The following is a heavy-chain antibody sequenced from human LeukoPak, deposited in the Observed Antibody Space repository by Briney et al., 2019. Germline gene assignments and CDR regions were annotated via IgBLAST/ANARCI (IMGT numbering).Heavy chain of an antibody. Sequence: PSETLSLTCTVSGGSISSGSYYWSWIRQPAGKGLEWIGRIYTSGSTNYNPSLKSRVTISVDTSKNQFSLKLSSVTAADTAVYYCARDGYDGSGSYSHAYYFDYWGQGTLVTVSS. CDR1: GGSISSGSYY. V-gene: IGHV4-61*02. J-gene: IGHJ4*02. CDR3: ARDGYDGSGSYSHAYYFDY. CDR2: IYTSGST. D-gene: IGHD3-10*01.